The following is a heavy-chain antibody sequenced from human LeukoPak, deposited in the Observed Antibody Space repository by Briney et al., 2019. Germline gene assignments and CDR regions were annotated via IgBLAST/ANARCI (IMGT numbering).Heavy chain of an antibody. Sequence: ASVKVSCKASGGTFSSYAISWVRQAPGQGLEWMGGIIPIFGTANYAQKFQGRVTITADKSTSTAYMELSSLRSDDTAVYYCARARGDGYNSRPFDYWGQGTLVTVSS. CDR2: IIPIFGTA. D-gene: IGHD5-24*01. J-gene: IGHJ4*02. V-gene: IGHV1-69*06. CDR3: ARARGDGYNSRPFDY. CDR1: GGTFSSYA.